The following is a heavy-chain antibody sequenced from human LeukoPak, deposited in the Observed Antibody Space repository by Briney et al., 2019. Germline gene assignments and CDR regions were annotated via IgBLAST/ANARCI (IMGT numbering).Heavy chain of an antibody. CDR2: IYYSGST. V-gene: IGHV4-59*01. D-gene: IGHD3-10*01. CDR1: GGSISSYY. Sequence: SETLSLTCTVSGGSISSYYWSWIRQPPGKGLEWIGYIYYSGSTNYNPSLKSLVTISVDTSKNQFSLKLSSVTAADTAVYYCARLTMVRGVTPYYFDYWGQGTLVTVSS. CDR3: ARLTMVRGVTPYYFDY. J-gene: IGHJ4*02.